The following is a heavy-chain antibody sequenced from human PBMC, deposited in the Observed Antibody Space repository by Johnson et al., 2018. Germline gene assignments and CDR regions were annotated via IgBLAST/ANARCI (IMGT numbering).Heavy chain of an antibody. D-gene: IGHD6-19*01. J-gene: IGHJ3*02. CDR3: ARVEESRGWVGAFDI. CDR1: GFTFSSYA. CDR2: ISYDGSNK. V-gene: IGHV3-30-3*01. Sequence: VQLVESGGGVVQPGRSLRLSCAASGFTFSSYAMHWVRQAPGKGLEWVALISYDGSNKYYADSVKGRSTISRDNSKNTLYLQMNSLRAEDTAVYYCARVEESRGWVGAFDIWGQGTMVTVSS.